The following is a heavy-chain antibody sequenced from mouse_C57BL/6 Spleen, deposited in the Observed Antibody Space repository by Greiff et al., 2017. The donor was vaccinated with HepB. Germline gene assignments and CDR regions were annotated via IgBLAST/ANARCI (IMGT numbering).Heavy chain of an antibody. CDR3: GRGRNYEDFDV. J-gene: IGHJ1*03. V-gene: IGHV1-82*01. CDR1: GYAFSSSW. CDR2: IYPGDGDT. D-gene: IGHD2-4*01. Sequence: VQRVESGPELVKPGASVKISCKASGYAFSSSWMNWVKQRPGKGLEWIGRIYPGDGDTNYNGKFKGKATLTADKSSSTAYMQLSSLTSEDSAVYCCGRGRNYEDFDVWGTGTTVTVSS.